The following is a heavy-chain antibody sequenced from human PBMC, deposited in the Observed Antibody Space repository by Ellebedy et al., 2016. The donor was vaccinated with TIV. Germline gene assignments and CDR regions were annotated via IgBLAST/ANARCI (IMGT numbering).Heavy chain of an antibody. D-gene: IGHD3-3*01. J-gene: IGHJ5*02. CDR2: IYYSGST. Sequence: SETLSLXXTVSGGSISSYYWSWIRQPPGKGLEWIGYIYYSGSTNYNPSLKSRVTISVDTSKNQFSLKLSSVTAADTAVYYCARGAFFHWFDPWGQGTLVTVSS. V-gene: IGHV4-59*01. CDR1: GGSISSYY. CDR3: ARGAFFHWFDP.